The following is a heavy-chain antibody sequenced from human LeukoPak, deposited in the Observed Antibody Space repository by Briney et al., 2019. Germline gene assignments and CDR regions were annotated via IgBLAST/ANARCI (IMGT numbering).Heavy chain of an antibody. CDR1: GGSISSYY. V-gene: IGHV4-59*12. CDR3: AKSNGYGLIDI. CDR2: IFYSGST. Sequence: SETLSLTCTVSGGSISSYYWTWIRQPPGKALEWIGNIFYSGSTYYSPSLKSRVTISLDTSRNQFSLKLNSVTAADTAVYYCAKSNGYGLIDIWGQGTMVTVSS. D-gene: IGHD3-22*01. J-gene: IGHJ3*02.